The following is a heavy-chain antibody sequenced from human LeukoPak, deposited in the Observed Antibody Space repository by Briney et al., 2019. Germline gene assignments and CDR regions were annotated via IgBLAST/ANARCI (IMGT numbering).Heavy chain of an antibody. CDR1: GYTFTAYF. V-gene: IGHV1-2*02. CDR2: INPNSGDT. D-gene: IGHD2-21*02. J-gene: IGHJ4*02. Sequence: ASVKVSCKAAGYTFTAYFMHWGRQAAGERREWMGWINPNSGDTNYAQNFQGRVTMTRDKSISTAYMVLNSLRSDDTAVYYCARVSCGGDCYPYYFDSWGQGTLVTVSS. CDR3: ARVSCGGDCYPYYFDS.